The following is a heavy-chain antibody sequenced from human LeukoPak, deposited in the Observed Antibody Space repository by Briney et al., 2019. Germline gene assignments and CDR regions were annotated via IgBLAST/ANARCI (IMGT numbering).Heavy chain of an antibody. CDR3: ARGLQQQLGWFAP. CDR2: IYSGGTT. CDR1: GFTVSNNY. D-gene: IGHD6-13*01. J-gene: IGHJ5*02. Sequence: PGGSLRLSCTASGFTVSNNYMSWVRQAPGKGLEWVSIIYSGGTTYYADSVRGRFNISRHNSKNTLYLQMNSLRPEATAVYYCARGLQQQLGWFAPWGQGTLVTVSS. V-gene: IGHV3-53*04.